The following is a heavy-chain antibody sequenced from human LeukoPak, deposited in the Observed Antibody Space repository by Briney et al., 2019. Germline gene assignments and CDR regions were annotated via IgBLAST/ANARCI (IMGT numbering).Heavy chain of an antibody. V-gene: IGHV4-59*12. J-gene: IGHJ1*01. CDR2: IYYSGST. Sequence: SETLSLTCTVSGGSISSYYWSWIRQPPGKGLEWIGYIYYSGSTNYNPSLKSRVTISVDTSKNQFSLKLSSVTAADTAVYYCAREAGSSSFIGEEYFQHWGQGTLVTVSS. CDR1: GGSISSYY. CDR3: AREAGSSSFIGEEYFQH. D-gene: IGHD6-13*01.